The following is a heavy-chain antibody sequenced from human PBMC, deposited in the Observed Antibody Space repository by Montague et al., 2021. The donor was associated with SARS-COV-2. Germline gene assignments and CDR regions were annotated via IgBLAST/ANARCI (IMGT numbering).Heavy chain of an antibody. Sequence: SETLSLTCTVSGGSISSYCWSWIRQPPGKGLEWIGYIYYSGSTNYNPSPKSRVTISVDTSKNQFSLKLSSVTAADTAVYYCARVFPRWLQFDPYFDYWGQGTLVTVSS. V-gene: IGHV4-59*01. CDR3: ARVFPRWLQFDPYFDY. CDR2: IYYSGST. J-gene: IGHJ4*02. D-gene: IGHD5-24*01. CDR1: GGSISSYC.